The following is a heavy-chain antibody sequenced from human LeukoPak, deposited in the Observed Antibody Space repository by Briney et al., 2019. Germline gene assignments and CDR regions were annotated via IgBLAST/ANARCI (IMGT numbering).Heavy chain of an antibody. D-gene: IGHD2-2*01. Sequence: SGGSLRLSCAASGNYWMHWVRQAPGKGLVWVSHVNSDGSWTSHADSVKGRFTISKDNAKNTVYLQMNNLRTEDTAVYYCVSFYETNWGQGTLVTVSS. J-gene: IGHJ4*02. CDR3: VSFYETN. V-gene: IGHV3-74*01. CDR1: GNYW. CDR2: VNSDGSWT.